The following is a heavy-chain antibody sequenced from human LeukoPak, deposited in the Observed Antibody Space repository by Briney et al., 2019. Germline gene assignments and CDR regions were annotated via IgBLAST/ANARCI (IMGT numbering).Heavy chain of an antibody. CDR1: GFSSTSGVG. Sequence: SGPTLVNPTQTLTLTCTFSGFSSTSGVGVGXXXXXXXXXXXXXXXIYWNDDXXXSPSLKSRLTITKDTSKNQVVLTMTNMDPVDTATYYCAHRGGADFWSGYYDYWGQGTLVTVSS. D-gene: IGHD3-3*01. CDR3: AHRGGADFWSGYYDY. J-gene: IGHJ4*02. CDR2: IYWNDDX. V-gene: IGHV2-5*01.